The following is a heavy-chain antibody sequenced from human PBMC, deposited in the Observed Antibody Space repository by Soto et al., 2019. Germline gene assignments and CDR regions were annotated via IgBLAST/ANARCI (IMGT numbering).Heavy chain of an antibody. J-gene: IGHJ4*02. CDR2: ISGSGGST. CDR1: GFTFSSYA. Sequence: EVQLLESGGGLVQPGGSLRLSCAASGFTFSSYAMSWVRQAPGKGLEWVSAISGSGGSTYYADSVKGRFTISRDNSKNTLYMQMNSLRAEDTAVYYCAKVVCSGGSCYSDYFDYWGQGTLVTVSS. CDR3: AKVVCSGGSCYSDYFDY. D-gene: IGHD2-15*01. V-gene: IGHV3-23*01.